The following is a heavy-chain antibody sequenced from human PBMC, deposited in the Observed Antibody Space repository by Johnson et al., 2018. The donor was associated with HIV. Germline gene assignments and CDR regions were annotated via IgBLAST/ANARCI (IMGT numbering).Heavy chain of an antibody. CDR1: GFTFSSYW. D-gene: IGHD2-2*01. Sequence: VQLVESGGGLVQPGGSLRLSCTVSGFTFSSYWMGWVRQAPGKGLEWVANIKQDGTGKNHVDSVKGRFSISRDNTKNSLYLQMDSLRVDDTAVYYCATDIVVVLALGGDAFDIWGQGTMVIVSS. CDR2: IKQDGTGK. V-gene: IGHV3-7*05. J-gene: IGHJ3*02. CDR3: ATDIVVVLALGGDAFDI.